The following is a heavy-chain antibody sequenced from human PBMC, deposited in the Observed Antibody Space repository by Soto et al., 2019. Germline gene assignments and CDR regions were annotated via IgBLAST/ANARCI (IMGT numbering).Heavy chain of an antibody. CDR3: AGRYTDRWDSYFDY. Sequence: QVQLQESGPGLVKPSGTLSLTCTVSGDSISSNNWWSWVRQSPGKGLGWIGEIYHRGTTYYNPSLQRRSTISMDMSMSEFSLKLSSVTAAATAVYYCAGRYTDRWDSYFDYWGQGTLVTVSS. CDR2: IYHRGTT. J-gene: IGHJ4*02. D-gene: IGHD3-16*02. CDR1: GDSISSNNW. V-gene: IGHV4-4*02.